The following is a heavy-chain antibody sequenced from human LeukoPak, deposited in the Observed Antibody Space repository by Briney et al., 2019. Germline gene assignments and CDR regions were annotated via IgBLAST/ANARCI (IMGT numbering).Heavy chain of an antibody. CDR1: GGSISADY. Sequence: SETLSLTCTVSGGSISADYWSWIRQPPGKGLEWIGYIYYSGSTNYNPSLKSRVTISVDTSKNQFSLKLSSVTAADTAVYYCARATYYDILTGWFDYWGQGTLVTVSS. CDR3: ARATYYDILTGWFDY. D-gene: IGHD3-9*01. V-gene: IGHV4-59*01. CDR2: IYYSGST. J-gene: IGHJ4*02.